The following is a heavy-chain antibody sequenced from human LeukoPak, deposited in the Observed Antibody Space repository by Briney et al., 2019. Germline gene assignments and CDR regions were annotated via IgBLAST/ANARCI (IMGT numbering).Heavy chain of an antibody. CDR2: IIPIFGTA. CDR1: GGTFSSYA. V-gene: IGHV1-69*13. CDR3: AGVDTVLRYYYYYYGMDV. D-gene: IGHD5-18*01. J-gene: IGHJ6*02. Sequence: ASVKVSCKASGGTFSSYAISWVRQAPGQGLEWMGGIIPIFGTANYAQKFQGRVTITADESTSTAYMELSSLRSEDTAVYYCAGVDTVLRYYYYYYGMDVWGQGTSVTVSS.